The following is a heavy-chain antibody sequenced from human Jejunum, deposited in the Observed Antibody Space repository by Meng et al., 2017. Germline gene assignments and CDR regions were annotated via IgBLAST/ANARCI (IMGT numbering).Heavy chain of an antibody. CDR1: GGSVSRAGYQ. V-gene: IGHV4-61*08. CDR2: AST. D-gene: IGHD1-26*01. J-gene: IGHJ4*02. CDR3: ARDHMGSLDY. Sequence: QLQLQESGPGLVRPSETLSLLCTVSGGSVSRAGYQWGWIRQPPGKGLEWIGYASTNYNPSLKSRVTISLDTSRNQFSLSLSSVTAADTAVYYCARDHMGSLDYWGQGILVTVPQ.